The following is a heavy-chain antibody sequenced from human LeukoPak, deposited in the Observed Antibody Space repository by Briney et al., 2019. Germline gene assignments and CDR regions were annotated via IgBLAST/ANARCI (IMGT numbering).Heavy chain of an antibody. CDR2: IIPIFGIA. CDR3: ARQYSSGYYYDY. J-gene: IGHJ4*02. D-gene: IGHD3-22*01. Sequence: SVKVSCKASGGTFSSYAISWVRQAPGQGLEWMGRIIPIFGIANYAQKFQGRVTITADKSTSTAYMELSSLRSEDTAVYYCARQYSSGYYYDYWGQGTLVTVSS. CDR1: GGTFSSYA. V-gene: IGHV1-69*04.